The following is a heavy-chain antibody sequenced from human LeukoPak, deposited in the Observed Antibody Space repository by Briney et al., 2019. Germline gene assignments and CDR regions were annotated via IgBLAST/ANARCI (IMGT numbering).Heavy chain of an antibody. CDR3: ARVGITMVRGARNWFDP. CDR1: GYTFTSYY. J-gene: IGHJ5*02. V-gene: IGHV1-46*01. D-gene: IGHD3-10*01. CDR2: INPSGGST. Sequence: ASVKVSCKASGYTFTSYYMHWVRQAPGQGLEWMGIINPSGGSTSYAQKFQGRVTMTRDTSISTAYMELSRLRSDDTAVYYCARVGITMVRGARNWFDPWGQGTLVTVSS.